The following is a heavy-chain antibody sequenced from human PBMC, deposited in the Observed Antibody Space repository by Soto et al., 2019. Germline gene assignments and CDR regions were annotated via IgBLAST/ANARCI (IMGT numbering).Heavy chain of an antibody. Sequence: GGSLRLSCAASGFTFSSYDMHWVRQAPGKGLEWVSAIGTAGDTYYPGSVKGGFTISREYAKNSLYLQRNSLRAGDAAVYYCARGLYGSGTYWFDPWGQGTLVTVSS. CDR1: GFTFSSYD. D-gene: IGHD3-10*01. CDR2: IGTAGDT. CDR3: ARGLYGSGTYWFDP. J-gene: IGHJ5*02. V-gene: IGHV3-13*01.